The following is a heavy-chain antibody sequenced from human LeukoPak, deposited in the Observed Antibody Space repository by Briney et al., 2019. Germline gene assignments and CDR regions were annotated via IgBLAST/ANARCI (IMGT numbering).Heavy chain of an antibody. CDR2: INHSGST. CDR1: GGSFSGYY. CDR3: ARGLFGYYGSGSYNY. J-gene: IGHJ4*02. D-gene: IGHD3-10*01. Sequence: PETLSLTCAVYGGSFSGYYWSWIRQPPGKGLEWIGEINHSGSTNYNPSLKSRVTISVDTSKNQFSLKLSSVTAADTAVYYCARGLFGYYGSGSYNYWGQGTLVTVSS. V-gene: IGHV4-34*01.